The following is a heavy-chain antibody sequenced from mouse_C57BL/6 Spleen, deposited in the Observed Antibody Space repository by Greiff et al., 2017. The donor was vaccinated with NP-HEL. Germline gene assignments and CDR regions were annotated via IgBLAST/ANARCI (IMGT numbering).Heavy chain of an antibody. D-gene: IGHD2-3*01. CDR2: IWTGGGT. Sequence: VKLVESGPGLVAPSQSLSITCTVSGFSLTSYAISWVRQPPGKGLEWLGVIWTGGGTNYNSALKSRLSISKDNSKSQVFLKMNSLQTDDTARYYCARKVGDGYSGYFDVWGTGTTVTVSS. CDR3: ARKVGDGYSGYFDV. CDR1: GFSLTSYA. J-gene: IGHJ1*03. V-gene: IGHV2-9-1*01.